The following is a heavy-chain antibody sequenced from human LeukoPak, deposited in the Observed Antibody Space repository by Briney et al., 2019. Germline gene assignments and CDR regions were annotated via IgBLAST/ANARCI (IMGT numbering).Heavy chain of an antibody. D-gene: IGHD3-10*01. CDR3: AKDLVSGWFGELSSYFDY. CDR1: GFTFSSYS. V-gene: IGHV3-23*01. J-gene: IGHJ4*02. CDR2: ISGSGGST. Sequence: GGSLRLSCAASGFTFSSYSMNWVRQAPGKGLEWVSAISGSGGSTYYADSVKGRFTISRDNSKNTLYLQMNSLRAEDTAVYYCAKDLVSGWFGELSSYFDYWGQGTLVTVSS.